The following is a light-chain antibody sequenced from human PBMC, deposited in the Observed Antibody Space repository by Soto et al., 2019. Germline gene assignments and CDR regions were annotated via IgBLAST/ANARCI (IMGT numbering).Light chain of an antibody. CDR3: GTWDTSLSNWG. V-gene: IGLV1-51*01. CDR1: SSNIGDNY. J-gene: IGLJ3*02. CDR2: DNY. Sequence: QSVLTQPPSMSAAPGQRVTISCSGTSSNIGDNYVSWYRQLPGTAPELLIYDNYKRPSGIPDRFSGSKSGTSATLGITGLQTGHEADYYCGTWDTSLSNWGFGGGTQLTVL.